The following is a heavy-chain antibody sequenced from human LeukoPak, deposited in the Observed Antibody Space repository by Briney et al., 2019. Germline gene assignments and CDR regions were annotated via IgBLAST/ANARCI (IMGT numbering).Heavy chain of an antibody. V-gene: IGHV3-64*01. CDR3: ARAKYQLLLHP. Sequence: PGGSLRLSCAASGFTFSSYAMHWVRQAPGKGLEYVSAISSNGGSTYYATYVKGRFTFSRDNSKNTLYLQMGSLRAEARAVYYCARAKYQLLLHPWGQGTLVTVSS. D-gene: IGHD2-2*01. J-gene: IGHJ5*02. CDR2: ISSNGGST. CDR1: GFTFSSYA.